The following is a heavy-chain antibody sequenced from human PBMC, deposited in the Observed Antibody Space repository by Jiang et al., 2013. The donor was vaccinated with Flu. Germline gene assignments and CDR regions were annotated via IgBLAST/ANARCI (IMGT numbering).Heavy chain of an antibody. V-gene: IGHV3-30*18. CDR3: AKDQASSWSSLGY. D-gene: IGHD6-13*01. J-gene: IGHJ4*02. CDR2: ISYDGSNK. Sequence: AVISYDGSNKYYADSVKGRFTISRDNSKNTLYLQMNSLRAEDTAVYYCAKDQASSWSSLGYWGQGTLVTVSS.